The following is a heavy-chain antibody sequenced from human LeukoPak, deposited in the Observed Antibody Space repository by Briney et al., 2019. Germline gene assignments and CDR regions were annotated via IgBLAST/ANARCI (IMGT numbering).Heavy chain of an antibody. CDR1: GYSFTSYW. Sequence: GESLNISCTGSGYSFTSYWIGWVRQTPGKGLAWVGIIYPGDSDTRYSPSFQGQVTLSADNSISTAYLQWSSLKASDTAMYYCARYYYDSSGYQDYWGQGTKVTVSS. J-gene: IGHJ4*02. V-gene: IGHV5-51*01. CDR3: ARYYYDSSGYQDY. CDR2: IYPGDSDT. D-gene: IGHD3-22*01.